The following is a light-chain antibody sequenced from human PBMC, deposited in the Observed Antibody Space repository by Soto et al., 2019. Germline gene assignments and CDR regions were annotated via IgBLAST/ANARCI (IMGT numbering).Light chain of an antibody. CDR2: EGS. V-gene: IGLV2-23*03. CDR1: SSDVGTYNL. J-gene: IGLJ1*01. Sequence: QSVLTQPASVSGSPGQSITISCTGTSSDVGTYNLVSWYQLHPGQAPRLIIYEGSKRPSGVSDRFSGSRSGNTASLTISGLQAEDEADYYCCSYPGLTTFAYVLATETKVTVL. CDR3: CSYPGLTTFAYV.